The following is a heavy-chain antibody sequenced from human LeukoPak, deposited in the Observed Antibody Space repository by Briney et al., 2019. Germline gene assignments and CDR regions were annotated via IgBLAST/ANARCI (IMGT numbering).Heavy chain of an antibody. V-gene: IGHV1-69*06. CDR2: IIPIFGRA. CDR3: ARGYSELPAFDYYYYMDV. J-gene: IGHJ6*03. D-gene: IGHD1-26*01. CDR1: GGTFISYA. Sequence: ASVKVSCKGSGGTFISYAISWVRQAPGQGLEWMGGIIPIFGRANYAQKFQGRVTITPDKSTSTAYMELSSLRSEDTAVYYCARGYSELPAFDYYYYMDVWGKGTTVTISS.